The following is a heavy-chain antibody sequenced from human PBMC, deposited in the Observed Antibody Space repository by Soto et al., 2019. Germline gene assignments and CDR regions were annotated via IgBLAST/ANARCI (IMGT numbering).Heavy chain of an antibody. J-gene: IGHJ6*02. Sequence: ASVKVSCKASGGTFSSYAISWVRQAPGQGLEWMGGIIPIFGTANYAQKFQGRVTITADESTSTAYMELSSLRSEDTAVYYCARGNTPAHDIVVVVAATHYYYGMDVWGQGTTVTVSS. V-gene: IGHV1-69*13. CDR1: GGTFSSYA. D-gene: IGHD2-15*01. CDR3: ARGNTPAHDIVVVVAATHYYYGMDV. CDR2: IIPIFGTA.